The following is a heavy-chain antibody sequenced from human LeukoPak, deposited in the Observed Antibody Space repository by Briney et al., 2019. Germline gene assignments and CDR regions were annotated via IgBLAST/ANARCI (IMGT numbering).Heavy chain of an antibody. CDR3: ARVPSFRIVGLTMLLLFDP. D-gene: IGHD1-26*01. CDR2: TYYRSKWYN. Sequence: SQTLSLTCAISGDSVSSNSAAWNWIRQSPSRGLEWLGRTYYRSKWYNDYAVSVKSRITINPDTSKNQFSLQLLSVTPEDTGVYYCARVPSFRIVGLTMLLLFDPWGQGTLVTVSS. J-gene: IGHJ5*02. CDR1: GDSVSSNSAA. V-gene: IGHV6-1*01.